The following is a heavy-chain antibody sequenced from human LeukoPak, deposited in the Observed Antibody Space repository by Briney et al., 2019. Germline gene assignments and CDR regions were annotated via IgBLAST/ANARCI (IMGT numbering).Heavy chain of an antibody. CDR1: GGSISSYY. D-gene: IGHD3-9*01. Sequence: SETLSLTCTVSGGSISSYYWSWLRQPPGKGLEWIGYIYYSGSTYYNPSLKSRVTISVDTSKNQFSLKLSSVTAADTAVYYCARQHYDILTGYYPNWFDPWGQGTLVTVSS. J-gene: IGHJ5*02. CDR2: IYYSGST. V-gene: IGHV4-59*08. CDR3: ARQHYDILTGYYPNWFDP.